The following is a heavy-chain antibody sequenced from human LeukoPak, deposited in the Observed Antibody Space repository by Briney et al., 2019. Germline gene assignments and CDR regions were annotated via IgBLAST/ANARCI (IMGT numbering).Heavy chain of an antibody. CDR1: GGSISSSSYY. D-gene: IGHD3-10*01. CDR2: IYYSGST. V-gene: IGHV4-39*01. CDR3: ARRLTITMVRGVPLGYYFDY. J-gene: IGHJ4*02. Sequence: SETLSLTCTVSGGSISSSSYYWGWIRQPPGKGLEWIGSIYYSGSTYYNPSLKSRVTISVDTSKNQFSLKLSSVTAADTAVYYCARRLTITMVRGVPLGYYFDYWGQGTLVTVSS.